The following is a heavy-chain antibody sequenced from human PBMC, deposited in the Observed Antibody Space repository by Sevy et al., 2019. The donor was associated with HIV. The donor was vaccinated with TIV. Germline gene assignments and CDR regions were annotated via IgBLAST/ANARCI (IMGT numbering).Heavy chain of an antibody. CDR3: ARDHKYGRFDP. CDR1: GFTFSAYA. J-gene: IGHJ5*02. Sequence: GSLRLSCAASGFTFSAYAMSWVRQAPGKRLEWVSSFSDTGRTYYADSVKGRFTISRDNSNNMLYLQMNSLRAEDTAVYYCARDHKYGRFDPWGQGTLVTVSS. CDR2: FSDTGRT. V-gene: IGHV3-23*01. D-gene: IGHD4-17*01.